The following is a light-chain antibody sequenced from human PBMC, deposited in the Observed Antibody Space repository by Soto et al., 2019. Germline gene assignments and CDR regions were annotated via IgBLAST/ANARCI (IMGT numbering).Light chain of an antibody. J-gene: IGLJ3*02. V-gene: IGLV2-8*01. Sequence: QSALTQPPSASGSPGQSVTISCTGTSSDIGGYNYVSWYQQHPDKAPKLMIYEVTQRPSGVPDRFSGSKSGNTASLTVSGLQAEDEADYYCGSRTADNHLVVFGGGTQLTVL. CDR3: GSRTADNHLVV. CDR1: SSDIGGYNY. CDR2: EVT.